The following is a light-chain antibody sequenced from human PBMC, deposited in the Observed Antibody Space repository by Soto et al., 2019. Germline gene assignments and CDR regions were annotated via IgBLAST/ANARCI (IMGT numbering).Light chain of an antibody. CDR1: QGISSA. V-gene: IGKV1D-13*01. Sequence: IQLTQSPSSLSASAGDRVTITCRASQGISSALAWYQQKPGRPPKLLIYDASSLQSGVPSRFSGSGSDTDFTLTISGLQPEDVATYYCQQFNDYPPAFGQGTRLEIK. CDR3: QQFNDYPPA. CDR2: DAS. J-gene: IGKJ5*01.